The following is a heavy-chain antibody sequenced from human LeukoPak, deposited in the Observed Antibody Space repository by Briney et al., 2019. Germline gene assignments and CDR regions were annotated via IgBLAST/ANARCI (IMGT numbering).Heavy chain of an antibody. J-gene: IGHJ3*02. CDR2: INPSGGST. CDR3: ARDRGCSSTSCSVDAFDI. V-gene: IGHV1-46*01. CDR1: GYTFTSYY. D-gene: IGHD2-2*01. Sequence: GASVKVSCKASGYTFTSYYMHWVRQAPGQGLEWMGIINPSGGSTSYAQKFQGRVTMTRDTSISTAYMELNRLRSDDTAVYYCARDRGCSSTSCSVDAFDIWGQGTMVTVSS.